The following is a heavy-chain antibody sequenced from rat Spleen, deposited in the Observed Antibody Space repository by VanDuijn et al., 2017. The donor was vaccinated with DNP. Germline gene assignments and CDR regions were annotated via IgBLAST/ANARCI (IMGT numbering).Heavy chain of an antibody. Sequence: QVQLKESGPGLVQPSQTLSLTCTVSGFSLTSYTVSWVRQPPGKGLEWIAAISSGGSTYYNSAFKSRQSISRDTSKSQVFLKMNSLQTDDTAIYFCSRDQGITTSLFAYWGQGVMVTVSS. V-gene: IGHV2-6*01. J-gene: IGHJ2*01. D-gene: IGHD1-10*01. CDR3: SRDQGITTSLFAY. CDR2: ISSGGST. CDR1: GFSLTSYT.